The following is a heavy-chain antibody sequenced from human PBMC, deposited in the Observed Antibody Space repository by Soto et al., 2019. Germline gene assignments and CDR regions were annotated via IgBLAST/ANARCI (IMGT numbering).Heavy chain of an antibody. CDR3: AKDGPIAMSDY. Sequence: QVQLLESGGGVVQPGRSLRLSCAASGFTFSSYGMHWVRQAPGKGLEWVALISYDGSNKYHADSVKGRFSISRDNSKNTLYLQMNSLRGEDTAVYYCAKDGPIAMSDYWCQGTLVTVSS. CDR2: ISYDGSNK. J-gene: IGHJ4*02. CDR1: GFTFSSYG. D-gene: IGHD2-21*01. V-gene: IGHV3-30*18.